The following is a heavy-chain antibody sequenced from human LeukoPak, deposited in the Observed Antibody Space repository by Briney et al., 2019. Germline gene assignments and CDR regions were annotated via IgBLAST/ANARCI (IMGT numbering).Heavy chain of an antibody. V-gene: IGHV1-24*01. J-gene: IGHJ6*02. CDR3: ARDLRADDSSGFYSSYGMDV. CDR2: FDPEDGET. CDR1: GYTLTELS. D-gene: IGHD3-22*01. Sequence: ASVKVSCKVSGYTLTELSMHWVRQAPGKGLEWMGGFDPEDGETIYAQKFQGRVTMTEDTSTDTAYMELSSLRSEDTAVYYCARDLRADDSSGFYSSYGMDVWGQGTTVTVSS.